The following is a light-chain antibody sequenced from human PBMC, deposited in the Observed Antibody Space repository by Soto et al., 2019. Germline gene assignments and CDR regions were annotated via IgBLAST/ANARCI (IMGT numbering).Light chain of an antibody. Sequence: EIVLTQSPGTLSLSPGERATLSCRASQSLTNRYLAWYQQKPGQAPRLLIYGASNRATGIPDRFSGSGSGTDFTLTISRLEPEDFAVYYCQHYFRSPDTFGGGSKVEIK. CDR2: GAS. CDR1: QSLTNRY. V-gene: IGKV3-20*01. J-gene: IGKJ4*01. CDR3: QHYFRSPDT.